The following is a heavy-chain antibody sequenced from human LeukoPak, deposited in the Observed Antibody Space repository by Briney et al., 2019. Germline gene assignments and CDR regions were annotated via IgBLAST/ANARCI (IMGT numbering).Heavy chain of an antibody. J-gene: IGHJ5*02. D-gene: IGHD5-24*01. V-gene: IGHV1-18*01. Sequence: ASVEVSCKASGYTFTSYGISWVRQAPGQGLEWMGWISAYNGNTNYAQKLQGRVTMTTDTSTSTAYMELRSLRSDDTAVYYCARDRVEMATIPSNWFDPWGQGTLVTVSS. CDR2: ISAYNGNT. CDR1: GYTFTSYG. CDR3: ARDRVEMATIPSNWFDP.